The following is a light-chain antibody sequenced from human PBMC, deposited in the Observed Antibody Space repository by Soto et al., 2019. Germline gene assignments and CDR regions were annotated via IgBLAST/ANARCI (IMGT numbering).Light chain of an antibody. CDR2: AAS. Sequence: DIQMTQCTSSLSASVLDRVNITSRASQGISNYLAWYQQKPGKVPKIVIYAASTLQSGVPSRFSGSGSGTDFTLTISSLKTEDVATYYCQKYNSAPRTFGQGTKVDIK. J-gene: IGKJ1*01. CDR1: QGISNY. V-gene: IGKV1-27*01. CDR3: QKYNSAPRT.